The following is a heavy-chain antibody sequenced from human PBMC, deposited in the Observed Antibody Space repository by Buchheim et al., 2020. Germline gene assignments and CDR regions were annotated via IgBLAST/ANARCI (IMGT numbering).Heavy chain of an antibody. Sequence: EVQLVQSGAEVKKPGESLRISCKGSGYSFTSYWISWVRQMPGKGLEWMGRIDPSDSYTNYSPSFQGHVTISADKSISTAYLQWSSLKASDTAMYYCARRAPLAAADTYYYYYGMDVWGQGTT. CDR2: IDPSDSYT. CDR3: ARRAPLAAADTYYYYYGMDV. CDR1: GYSFTSYW. D-gene: IGHD6-13*01. J-gene: IGHJ6*02. V-gene: IGHV5-10-1*03.